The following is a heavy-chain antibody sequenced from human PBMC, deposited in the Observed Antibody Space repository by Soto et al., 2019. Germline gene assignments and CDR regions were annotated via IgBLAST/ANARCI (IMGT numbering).Heavy chain of an antibody. CDR3: ARGYLAIQGYNWNSNLPNYYFDY. D-gene: IGHD1-7*01. J-gene: IGHJ4*02. V-gene: IGHV4-34*01. CDR1: GGSFSGYY. CDR2: INHSGST. Sequence: SETLSLTCAVYGGSFSGYYWSWIRQPPGKGLEWIGEINHSGSTNYNPSLKSRVTISVDTSKNQFSLKLSSVTAADTAVYYCARGYLAIQGYNWNSNLPNYYFDYWGQGTLVTVSS.